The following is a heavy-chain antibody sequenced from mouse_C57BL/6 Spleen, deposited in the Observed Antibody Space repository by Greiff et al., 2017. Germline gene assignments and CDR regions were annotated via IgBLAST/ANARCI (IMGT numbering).Heavy chain of an antibody. CDR3: ARLVDGYYQDY. D-gene: IGHD2-3*01. Sequence: DVKLQESGPELVKPGASVKISCKASGYSFTGYYMNWVKQSPEKSLEWIGEINPSTGGTTYNQKFKAKATLTVDKSSSTAYMQLKSLTSEDSAVYYCARLVDGYYQDYWGQGTSVTVSS. J-gene: IGHJ4*01. CDR1: GYSFTGYY. V-gene: IGHV1-42*01. CDR2: INPSTGGT.